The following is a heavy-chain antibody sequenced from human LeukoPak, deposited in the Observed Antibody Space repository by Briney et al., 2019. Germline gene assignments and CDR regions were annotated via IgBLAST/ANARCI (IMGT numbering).Heavy chain of an antibody. V-gene: IGHV3-53*01. CDR1: GFTVSSNY. D-gene: IGHD3-16*01. Sequence: GGSLRLSCAASGFTVSSNYMSWVRQAPGKGLEWVSLIYSGGGTHYADSVKGRFTISRDKSRNTLYLQMNSLRAEDTAVYYCVRGPGYPGGKLDYRGQGTLVTVSS. J-gene: IGHJ4*02. CDR2: IYSGGGT. CDR3: VRGPGYPGGKLDY.